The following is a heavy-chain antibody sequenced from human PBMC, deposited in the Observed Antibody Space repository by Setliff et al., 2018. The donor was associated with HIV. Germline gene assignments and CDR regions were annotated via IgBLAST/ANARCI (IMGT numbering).Heavy chain of an antibody. V-gene: IGHV4-38-2*01. J-gene: IGHJ5*02. CDR1: GYSISSAYY. D-gene: IGHD2-15*01. CDR2: IYHSGST. Sequence: SETLSLTCAVSGYSISSAYYWGWVRQSPGKGLEWIGSIYHSGSTYYNPSLKSRVTISIDTSKNQFSLQLTSVTAADTAVYYCARHHYSNWFDPWGQGTLVTVSS. CDR3: ARHHYSNWFDP.